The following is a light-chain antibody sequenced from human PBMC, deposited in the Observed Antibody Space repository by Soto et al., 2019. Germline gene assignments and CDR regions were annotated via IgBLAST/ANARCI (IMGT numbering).Light chain of an antibody. CDR1: QSVRSSH. Sequence: EIVLPQSPGTLSLSPGDRATLSCRASQSVRSSHLAWYQQMPGQGPRLLIYSTSNRATGIPDRFSGSGSGTDFTLTISRLEPEDVTVYYCQQYSSSPLTFGGGTNVEIK. CDR2: STS. CDR3: QQYSSSPLT. V-gene: IGKV3-20*01. J-gene: IGKJ4*01.